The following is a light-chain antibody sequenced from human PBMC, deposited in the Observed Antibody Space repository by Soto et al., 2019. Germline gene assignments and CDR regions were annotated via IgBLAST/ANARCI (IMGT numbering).Light chain of an antibody. CDR3: QHYDGSPRT. V-gene: IGKV3-20*01. CDR1: QSVNSNF. CDR2: GVL. Sequence: ETVLTQSPGTVSLSPGERATLSCRTSQSVNSNFLAWYQQKPGQAPRLLIYGVLNRATGIPDRFSGSGSGTDFTLTISGLEPEDSAVYYCQHYDGSPRTFGQGNKLEIK. J-gene: IGKJ2*01.